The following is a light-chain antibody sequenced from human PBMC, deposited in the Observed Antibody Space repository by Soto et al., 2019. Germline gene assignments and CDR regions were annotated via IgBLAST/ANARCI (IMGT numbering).Light chain of an antibody. CDR2: EVS. CDR1: SSDVGGYNY. CDR3: SSYAGSTNYV. Sequence: QAVVTQPPSASGSPGQSVTISCTGTSSDVGGYNYVSWYQQHPGKAPKLMIYEVSLRPSGVPDRFSGSKSGNTASLTVSGLQAEDEADYYCSSYAGSTNYVFGTGTKVTVL. V-gene: IGLV2-8*01. J-gene: IGLJ1*01.